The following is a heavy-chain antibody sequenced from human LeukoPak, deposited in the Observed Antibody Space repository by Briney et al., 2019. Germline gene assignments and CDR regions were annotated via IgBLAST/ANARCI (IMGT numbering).Heavy chain of an antibody. J-gene: IGHJ4*02. CDR1: GGSISSYY. CDR2: IYTSGST. Sequence: SETLSLTCTVSGGSISSYYWSWIRQPAGKGLEWIGRIYTSGSTNYNPSLKSRVTISVDTSKNQFSLKMTSVTAADTAVYYCARDGYCSGGSCYSEETVDYWGQGTLVTVSS. V-gene: IGHV4-4*07. CDR3: ARDGYCSGGSCYSEETVDY. D-gene: IGHD2-15*01.